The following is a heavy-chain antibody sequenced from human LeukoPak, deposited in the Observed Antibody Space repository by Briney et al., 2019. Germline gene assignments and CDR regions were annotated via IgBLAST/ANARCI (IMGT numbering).Heavy chain of an antibody. CDR3: ARVVVSSSSDYFDY. CDR2: TSYDESNK. V-gene: IGHV3-30*04. J-gene: IGHJ4*02. D-gene: IGHD6-6*01. Sequence: QTGGSLRLSCAASGFTFSSYAMSWVRQAPGKGLEWVAVTSYDESNKYYADSVKGRFTISRDNSKKTLYLQMNSLRDEDTAIYYCARVVVSSSSDYFDYWGQGTLVIVSS. CDR1: GFTFSSYA.